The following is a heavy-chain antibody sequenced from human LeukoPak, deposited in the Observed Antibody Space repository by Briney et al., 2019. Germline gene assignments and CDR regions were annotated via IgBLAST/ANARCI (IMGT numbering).Heavy chain of an antibody. CDR2: IKQDGSEK. Sequence: PGGSLRLSCAASGFTFSSYSMNWVRQAPGKGLEWVADIKQDGSEKYYVDSVKGRFTISRDNAKNSLYLQMNSLRAEDTAVYYCARVVQLWYIFDYWGQGTLVTVSS. CDR1: GFTFSSYS. D-gene: IGHD5-18*01. J-gene: IGHJ4*02. V-gene: IGHV3-7*01. CDR3: ARVVQLWYIFDY.